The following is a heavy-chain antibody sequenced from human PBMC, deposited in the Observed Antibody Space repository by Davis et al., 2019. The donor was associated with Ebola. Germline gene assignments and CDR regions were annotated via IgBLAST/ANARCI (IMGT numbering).Heavy chain of an antibody. CDR2: IYSGGST. CDR3: ASTGSGVTSTDY. Sequence: GESLKTSCAAPGITVSSNYMSRVRQAPGKGLEWVSVIYSGGSTYYADSVKGRFTISRDNSKNTLYLQMNSLRAEDTAVYYCASTGSGVTSTDYWGQGTLVTVSS. J-gene: IGHJ4*02. D-gene: IGHD2-21*02. V-gene: IGHV3-66*01. CDR1: GITVSSNY.